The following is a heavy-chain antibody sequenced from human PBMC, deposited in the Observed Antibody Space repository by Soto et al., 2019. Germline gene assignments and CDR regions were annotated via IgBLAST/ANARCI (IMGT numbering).Heavy chain of an antibody. V-gene: IGHV3-30-3*01. J-gene: IGHJ4*02. D-gene: IGHD3-22*01. CDR2: ISYDGSNK. Sequence: GGSLRLSCAASGFTFSSYAMHWVRQAPGKGLEWVAVISYDGSNKYYADSVKGRFTISRDNSKNTLYLQMNSLRAEDTAVYYCARDLVSSGFGYYFDYWGQGTLATVSS. CDR1: GFTFSSYA. CDR3: ARDLVSSGFGYYFDY.